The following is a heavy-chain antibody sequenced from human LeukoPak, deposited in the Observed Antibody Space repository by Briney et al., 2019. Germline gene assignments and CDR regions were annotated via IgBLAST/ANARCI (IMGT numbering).Heavy chain of an antibody. V-gene: IGHV3-11*01. Sequence: GGSLRLSCAASGSTFSDYYMSWIRQSPGKGLEWVSYITGSGSTIYYADSVKGRFTISRDNAKNSLYLQMNSLRAEDTAVYYCARDQGFYDYSGYYSGYFDYWGQGTLVTVSS. J-gene: IGHJ4*02. D-gene: IGHD3-22*01. CDR1: GSTFSDYY. CDR3: ARDQGFYDYSGYYSGYFDY. CDR2: ITGSGSTI.